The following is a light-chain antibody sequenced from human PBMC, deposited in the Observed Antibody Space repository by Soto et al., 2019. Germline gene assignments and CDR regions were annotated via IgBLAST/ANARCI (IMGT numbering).Light chain of an antibody. V-gene: IGKV3-20*01. Sequence: EIVLTQSPGTLSLSPGERATLSCRASQSVSSTYVAWYQQKPGQAPRLLIYGTSRRATGIPYRFSGSGSGTDFSLTINRLEPEDTAVYCCPQYGTSPYTFGQGTKLEIK. CDR2: GTS. CDR1: QSVSSTY. CDR3: PQYGTSPYT. J-gene: IGKJ2*01.